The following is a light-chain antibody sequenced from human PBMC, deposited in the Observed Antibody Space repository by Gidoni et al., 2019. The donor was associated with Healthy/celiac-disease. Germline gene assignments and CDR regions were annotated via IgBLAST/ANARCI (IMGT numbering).Light chain of an antibody. J-gene: IGKJ4*01. Sequence: EIVLTQSPATLSLSPGERATLSCRASQSVSSYLAWYQQKPGQAPRLLIYDASNRATGIPARFSGSGSGTDFTLTISSLEPEDFAVDYCQQRSNGPTFGGGTKVEIK. CDR3: QQRSNGPT. CDR2: DAS. V-gene: IGKV3-11*01. CDR1: QSVSSY.